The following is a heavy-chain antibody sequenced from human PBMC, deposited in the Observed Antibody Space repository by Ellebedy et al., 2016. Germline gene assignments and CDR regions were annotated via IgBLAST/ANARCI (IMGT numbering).Heavy chain of an antibody. CDR1: GFTFNDYA. V-gene: IGHV3-9*01. Sequence: SLKISCAGSGFTFNDYALHWVRQAPGKGLEWVSGISRDSAVIGYGGSVKGRFTIPKDSAKNYLYLQMNSLRPEDTAFYYCAKGTMDYFYHWGQGTLVTVSS. J-gene: IGHJ4*02. CDR2: ISRDSAVI. D-gene: IGHD4/OR15-4a*01. CDR3: AKGTMDYFYH.